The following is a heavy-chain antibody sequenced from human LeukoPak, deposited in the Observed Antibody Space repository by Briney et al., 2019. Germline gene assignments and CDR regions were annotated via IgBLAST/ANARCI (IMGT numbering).Heavy chain of an antibody. CDR2: ISWNSGSI. Sequence: PGRCLRLSCAAPGFSFAEYAMYSVRQAPGKGLEWGSGISWNSGSIGYADSVKGRITSSRDNAKNYLYLQMNSLRAEDMALYYCAKDRSYGYTRGAFDIWGQGTMVTVSS. CDR3: AKDRSYGYTRGAFDI. D-gene: IGHD5-18*01. CDR1: GFSFAEYA. J-gene: IGHJ3*02. V-gene: IGHV3-9*03.